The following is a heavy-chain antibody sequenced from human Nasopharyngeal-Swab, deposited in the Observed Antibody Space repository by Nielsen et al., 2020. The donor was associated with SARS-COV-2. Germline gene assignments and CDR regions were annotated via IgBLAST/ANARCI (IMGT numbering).Heavy chain of an antibody. CDR1: GFTFSSYE. CDR2: ISSSGSTI. Sequence: GESLKISCAASGFTFSSYEMNWVRQAPGKGLEWVAYISSSGSTIYYADSVKGRFTISRDNAKNSLYLQMNSLRAEDTAVYYCARDDVGVKPSSGWYRLLFDYWGQGTLVTVSS. CDR3: ARDDVGVKPSSGWYRLLFDY. J-gene: IGHJ4*02. V-gene: IGHV3-48*03. D-gene: IGHD6-19*01.